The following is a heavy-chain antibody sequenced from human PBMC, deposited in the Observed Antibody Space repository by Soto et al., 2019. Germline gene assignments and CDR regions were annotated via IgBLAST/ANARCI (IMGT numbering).Heavy chain of an antibody. Sequence: PSETLSLTCTVAGASVSSGDYYWTWVRQRPGKGLEWVGHIYYNGDTYSNPSLKSRIVMSIDTSKNQFSLDLRSVTAADTARYFCARIDCITTSCFRWSFDPWGQGTLVTVSS. CDR3: ARIDCITTSCFRWSFDP. D-gene: IGHD2-2*01. CDR1: GASVSSGDYY. CDR2: IYYNGDT. J-gene: IGHJ5*02. V-gene: IGHV4-30-4*01.